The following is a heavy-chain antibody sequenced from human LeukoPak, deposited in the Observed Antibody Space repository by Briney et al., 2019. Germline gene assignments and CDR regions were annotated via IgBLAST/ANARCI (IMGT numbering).Heavy chain of an antibody. V-gene: IGHV3-74*01. CDR2: INSDGSST. J-gene: IGHJ6*02. D-gene: IGHD5/OR15-5a*01. CDR1: GFTLSSYW. CDR3: ASWSRIYGMDV. Sequence: GGSLRLSCAASGFTLSSYWMHWVHQAPGKGLMWVSRINSDGSSTNYADSVKGRFTISRDKAKNTVYLQMNSLRAEDTAVYYCASWSRIYGMDVWGQGTTVTVSS.